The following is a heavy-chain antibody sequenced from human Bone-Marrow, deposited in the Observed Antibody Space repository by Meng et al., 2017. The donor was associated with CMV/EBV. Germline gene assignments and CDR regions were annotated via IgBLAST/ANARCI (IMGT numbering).Heavy chain of an antibody. CDR1: GYTFTSYG. Sequence: ASVKVSCKASGYTFTSYGISWVRQAPGQGLEWTGWISGYNGNTKYAQKLQGRVALTTDTSTTTAYMEVRSLRSDDTAVYYCAKHDFAHGMDVWGQGTTVTVS. V-gene: IGHV1-18*01. CDR2: ISGYNGNT. CDR3: AKHDFAHGMDV. D-gene: IGHD2-21*02. J-gene: IGHJ6*02.